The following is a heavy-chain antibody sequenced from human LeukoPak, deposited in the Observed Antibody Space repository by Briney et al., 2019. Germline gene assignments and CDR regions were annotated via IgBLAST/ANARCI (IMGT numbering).Heavy chain of an antibody. D-gene: IGHD6-19*01. CDR3: ASSSGWYPSDY. J-gene: IGHJ4*02. Sequence: SETLSLTCTVSGGSISSYYWSWIRQPPGKGLEWIGYIYYSGSTNYNPPLKSRVTISVDTSKNQFSLKLSSVTAADTAVYYCASSSGWYPSDYWGQGTLVTVSS. CDR2: IYYSGST. CDR1: GGSISSYY. V-gene: IGHV4-59*01.